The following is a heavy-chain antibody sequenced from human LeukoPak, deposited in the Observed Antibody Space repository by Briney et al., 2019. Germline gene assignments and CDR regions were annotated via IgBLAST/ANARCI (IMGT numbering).Heavy chain of an antibody. D-gene: IGHD3-10*01. CDR2: ISPSGGST. CDR1: GYTFTSYY. V-gene: IGHV1-46*01. Sequence: ASVKVSCKASGYTFTSYYMHWVRQAPGQGLEWMGIISPSGGSTSYAQKFQGRVTMTRDTSTSTVYMELSSLRSEDTAVYYCARDLSFSSGSGYYYYGMDVWGQGTTVTVSS. CDR3: ARDLSFSSGSGYYYYGMDV. J-gene: IGHJ6*02.